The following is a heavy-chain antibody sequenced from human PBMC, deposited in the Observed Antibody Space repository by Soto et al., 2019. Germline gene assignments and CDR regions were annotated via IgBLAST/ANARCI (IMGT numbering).Heavy chain of an antibody. Sequence: PSETLSLTCTVSSGSISSGDYFWTWIRQQPGKGLKWIGYISSSGSTYYNPSLMSRLTISVDSSVNQFSLNLSSVTAADTAVYYCARGSFSSSSSWFDPWGQGTLVTVSS. J-gene: IGHJ5*02. CDR3: ARGSFSSSSSWFDP. D-gene: IGHD6-6*01. CDR2: ISSSGST. CDR1: SGSISSGDYF. V-gene: IGHV4-31*03.